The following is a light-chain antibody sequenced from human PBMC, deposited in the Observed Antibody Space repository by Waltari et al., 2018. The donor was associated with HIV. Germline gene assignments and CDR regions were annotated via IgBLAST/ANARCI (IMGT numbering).Light chain of an antibody. CDR2: ETS. J-gene: IGKJ4*01. Sequence: DIQMTQSPSSLSASVGDRVTITCRASENIKTYLIWYQQRPGRAPSLLIFETSSLETGVPSRFSGSGSGTHFSLTISNLQPDDFATYFCHQSYSSPLTFGGGTTVQI. V-gene: IGKV1-39*01. CDR3: HQSYSSPLT. CDR1: ENIKTY.